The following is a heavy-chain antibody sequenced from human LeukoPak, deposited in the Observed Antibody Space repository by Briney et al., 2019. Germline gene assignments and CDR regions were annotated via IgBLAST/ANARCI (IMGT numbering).Heavy chain of an antibody. D-gene: IGHD6-13*01. J-gene: IGHJ4*02. CDR1: GYSFTNYW. V-gene: IGHV5-51*01. Sequence: GESLKISCKDSGYSFTNYWIGWVRQVPGKGLGWMGLIYPGDSDTRYSPSFQGQVTISVDKSINTAYLQWSSLKASDTAMYYCARHTTHGTDYWGQGTLVTVSS. CDR2: IYPGDSDT. CDR3: ARHTTHGTDY.